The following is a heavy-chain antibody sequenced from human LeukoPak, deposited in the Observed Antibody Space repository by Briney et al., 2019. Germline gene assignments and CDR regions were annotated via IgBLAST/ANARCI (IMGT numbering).Heavy chain of an antibody. J-gene: IGHJ4*02. CDR2: IRYDGSNK. D-gene: IGHD1-26*01. V-gene: IGHV3-30*02. CDR3: AKDGYLKWELLSLWGFFDY. Sequence: PGGSLRLSCAASGFSISSYGMHWVRQAPGKGLEWVAFIRYDGSNKYYADSVKGRFTISRDNSKNTLYLQMNSLRAEDTAVYYCAKDGYLKWELLSLWGFFDYWGQGTLVTVSS. CDR1: GFSISSYG.